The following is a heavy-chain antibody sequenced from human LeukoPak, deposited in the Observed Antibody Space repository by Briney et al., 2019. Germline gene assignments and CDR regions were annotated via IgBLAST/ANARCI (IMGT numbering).Heavy chain of an antibody. CDR3: VRGQLWSYYHDY. V-gene: IGHV3-7*01. D-gene: IGHD5-18*01. CDR2: IKQDGSEK. CDR1: GFTISSYW. J-gene: IGHJ4*02. Sequence: GGSLRLSCAASGFTISSYWMNWVRQAPGKGLEWVANIKQDGSEKKYVDSVKGRFTISRDNAKNTVYLEMNSLRAEDTAVYYCVRGQLWSYYHDYWGQGTLVTVSS.